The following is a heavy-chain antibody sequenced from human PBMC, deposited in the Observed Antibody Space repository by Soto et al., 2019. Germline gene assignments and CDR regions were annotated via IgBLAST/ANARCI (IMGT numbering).Heavy chain of an antibody. CDR3: ARSGGNYYHGLDV. Sequence: QVQVVESGGGVVQPGRSLRLSCAASGFTLSSHAMYWVRQAPGTGLEWVAVISFDGSEKYFADSVRGRFTISRDKSRNTLWLQMTSLRGDDTAVYYCARSGGNYYHGLDVWGQGTTVTVSS. CDR1: GFTLSSHA. V-gene: IGHV3-30-3*01. J-gene: IGHJ6*02. D-gene: IGHD3-16*01. CDR2: ISFDGSEK.